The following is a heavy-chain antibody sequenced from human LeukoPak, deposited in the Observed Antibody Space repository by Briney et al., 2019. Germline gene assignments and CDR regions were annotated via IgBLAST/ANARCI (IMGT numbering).Heavy chain of an antibody. D-gene: IGHD2-2*01. Sequence: GGSLRLSCATSGFNFDRYTIHWVRQAPGKGLEWVSLAGWAGGTTFYSDSVRGRFTISRDSGRKSVYLQMNSLTTDDTAFYFCAKELDAMFFDYWGQGALVTVSS. J-gene: IGHJ4*02. CDR2: AGWAGGTT. V-gene: IGHV3-43*01. CDR3: AKELDAMFFDY. CDR1: GFNFDRYT.